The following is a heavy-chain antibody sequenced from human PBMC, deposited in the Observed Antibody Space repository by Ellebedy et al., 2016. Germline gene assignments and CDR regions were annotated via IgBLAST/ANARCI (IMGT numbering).Heavy chain of an antibody. CDR3: ARGKGREYNSSGSMDY. CDR2: INHSGST. CDR1: GGSFSGYY. Sequence: SQTLSLTCXVYGGSFSGYYWSWIRPPPGKGLEWIGEINHSGSTNYNPSLKSRVTISVDTSKNQFSLKLSSVTAADTAVYYCARGKGREYNSSGSMDYWGQGTLVTVSS. D-gene: IGHD6-19*01. J-gene: IGHJ4*02. V-gene: IGHV4-34*01.